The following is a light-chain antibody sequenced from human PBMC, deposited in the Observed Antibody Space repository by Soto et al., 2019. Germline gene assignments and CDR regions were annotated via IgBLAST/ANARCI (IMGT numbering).Light chain of an antibody. CDR3: QQYGSSPAT. J-gene: IGKJ3*01. CDR2: GAS. CDR1: QSLSGSY. V-gene: IGKV3-20*01. Sequence: EIVLTQSPGTLSLSPGERATLSCRASQSLSGSYLAWYQQKPGQAPGLLKYGASNRDTGIPDRFSGSGSGTDFTLTIIRLEPEDFAVYYCQQYGSSPATFGPGTKVDI.